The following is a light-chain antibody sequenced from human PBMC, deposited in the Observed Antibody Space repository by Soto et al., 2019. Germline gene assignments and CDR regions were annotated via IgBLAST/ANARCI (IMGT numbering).Light chain of an antibody. V-gene: IGKV3-20*01. Sequence: EIVLTQSPGTLSLSPGERAVLSCRASHSVNNNYLAWYQRKPVRAPRLLIYGASSSATGIRDRLIGSGSGTDFTLTITRLEPEDFAVYFCQQYGSSPSTLGQGTKVEFK. CDR2: GAS. CDR3: QQYGSSPST. J-gene: IGKJ1*01. CDR1: HSVNNNY.